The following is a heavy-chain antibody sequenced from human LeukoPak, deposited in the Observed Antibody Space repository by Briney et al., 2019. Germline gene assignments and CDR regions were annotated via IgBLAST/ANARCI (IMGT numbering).Heavy chain of an antibody. V-gene: IGHV3-74*01. Sequence: GGSLRLSCAASGFTFSKYWMLWVRQAPGKGLESVSRINTDGTVTTYADSVKGRFTVSSDNADNTMFLQMNSVRDEDTAVYYCATKPWPAPPPDSWGQGSPVTVSS. J-gene: IGHJ4*02. CDR1: GFTFSKYW. CDR3: ATKPWPAPPPDS. CDR2: INTDGTVT. D-gene: IGHD1-14*01.